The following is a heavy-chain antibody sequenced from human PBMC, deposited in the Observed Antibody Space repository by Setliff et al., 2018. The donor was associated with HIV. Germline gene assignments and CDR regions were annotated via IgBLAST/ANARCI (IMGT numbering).Heavy chain of an antibody. D-gene: IGHD2-8*02. CDR1: GYTFTTYG. J-gene: IGHJ4*02. CDR3: ARVGSYWSTFDY. V-gene: IGHV7-4-1*02. Sequence: ASVKVSCKASGYTFTTYGISWVRQAPGQGPEWMGWMNTETGNPMYAQGFRGRLVFSLDTSVNTTYLQINNLKADDTAMYYCARVGSYWSTFDYWGKGALVTVSS. CDR2: MNTETGNP.